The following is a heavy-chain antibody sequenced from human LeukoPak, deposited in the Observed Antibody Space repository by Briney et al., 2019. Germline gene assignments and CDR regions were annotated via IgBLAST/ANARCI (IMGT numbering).Heavy chain of an antibody. CDR3: VRLRGGIQLGGD. CDR1: GGSVTSDSYS. V-gene: IGHV4-39*01. CDR2: LSHNGLN. D-gene: IGHD1-1*01. Sequence: SETLSLTCTVSGGSVTSDSYSWGWIRQPPGKGLQWIVTLSHNGLNYYNPSLKSRVAMPVDTSQNQFSLRLSSLTAADTAVYYGVRLRGGIQLGGDWGQGTLVTVSS. J-gene: IGHJ4*02.